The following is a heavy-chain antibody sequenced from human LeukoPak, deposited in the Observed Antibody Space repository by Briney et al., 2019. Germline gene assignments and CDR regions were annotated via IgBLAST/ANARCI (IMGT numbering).Heavy chain of an antibody. J-gene: IGHJ4*02. D-gene: IGHD3-10*01. CDR2: IYGDGTT. CDR1: GFNVSSNY. Sequence: GGSLRLSCEASGFNVSSNYMTWVRQAPGKGLEWVSLIYGDGTTDYADSVKGRFHISRHNSKNTLYFQMNRLRAEDTAVCYCARGIIYLDYWGQGTLVTVSS. CDR3: ARGIIYLDY. V-gene: IGHV3-53*04.